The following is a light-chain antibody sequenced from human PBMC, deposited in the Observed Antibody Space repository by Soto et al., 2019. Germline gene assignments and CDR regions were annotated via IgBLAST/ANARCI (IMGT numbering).Light chain of an antibody. CDR1: QSVASH. Sequence: EIVMTQSPATLSVSPGESATLSCRASQSVASHLAWYQQKPGQAPRLFIFGASVRATGIPARFSGSGSGTEFVLTIDSLQSEDFAVYYCHQYNDWPSITFGQGTRLEI. J-gene: IGKJ5*01. CDR3: HQYNDWPSIT. CDR2: GAS. V-gene: IGKV3-15*01.